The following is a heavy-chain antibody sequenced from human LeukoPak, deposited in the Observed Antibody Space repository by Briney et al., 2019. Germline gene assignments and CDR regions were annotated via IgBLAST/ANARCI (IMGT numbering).Heavy chain of an antibody. V-gene: IGHV3-7*01. CDR1: GFTFSSYW. D-gene: IGHD4-11*01. CDR2: IKQDGGER. Sequence: PGGSLRLSCTVSGFTFSSYWMSWVRQAPGKGLEWVANIKQDGGERFYVDSVKGQFTISRDNAKNSLYLQMNSLRVEDTAVYYCAREDHSNYNYWGQGTLVTVSS. CDR3: AREDHSNYNY. J-gene: IGHJ4*02.